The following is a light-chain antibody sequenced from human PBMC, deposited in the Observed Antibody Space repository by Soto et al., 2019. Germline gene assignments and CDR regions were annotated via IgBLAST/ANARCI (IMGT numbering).Light chain of an antibody. V-gene: IGLV1-44*01. Sequence: VLTQPPSASATPGQRVTISCSGSSSNIGSNTVNWYQQLPGTAPKLLIYKSNQRPSGVPDRFSGSKSGTSASLAISGLQSEDEADYYCAAWDDSLNGRVFGGGTKLTVL. J-gene: IGLJ3*02. CDR2: KSN. CDR3: AAWDDSLNGRV. CDR1: SSNIGSNT.